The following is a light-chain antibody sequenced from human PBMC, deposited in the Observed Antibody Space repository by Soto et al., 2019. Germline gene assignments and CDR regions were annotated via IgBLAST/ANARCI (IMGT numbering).Light chain of an antibody. J-gene: IGKJ2*01. CDR1: QTVRSTY. V-gene: IGKV3-20*01. CDR2: AAY. Sequence: EIVLTQSPGTLSLSPGEIATLSCRASQTVRSTYLAWYQHKHGQAPRLLIYAAYSRAPGIPDKFSGSGSGTDFTLTISRLEPEDSAVYLCQQYGSSPPYTFGQGTKMEIK. CDR3: QQYGSSPPYT.